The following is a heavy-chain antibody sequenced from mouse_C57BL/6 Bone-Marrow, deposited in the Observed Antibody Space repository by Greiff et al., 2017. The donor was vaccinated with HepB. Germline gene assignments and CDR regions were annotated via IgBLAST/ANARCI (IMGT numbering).Heavy chain of an antibody. J-gene: IGHJ3*01. Sequence: QVQLKESGPGLVQPSQSLSITCTVSGFSLTSYGVHWVRQSPGKGLEWLGVIWRGGSTDYNAAFMSRLSITKDNSKCQVFFKMNSLQADDTAIYYCAISPYYYGSSPFAYWGQGTLVTVSA. D-gene: IGHD1-1*01. CDR1: GFSLTSYG. CDR3: AISPYYYGSSPFAY. V-gene: IGHV2-5*01. CDR2: IWRGGST.